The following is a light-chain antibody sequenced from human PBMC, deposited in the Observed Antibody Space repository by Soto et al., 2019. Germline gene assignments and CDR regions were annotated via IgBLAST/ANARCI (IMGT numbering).Light chain of an antibody. J-gene: IGKJ1*01. CDR3: QQYNSYSQT. CDR2: DAS. Sequence: DIQLTQSPSTLSASVGDSVTITCRASQSISSWLAWYQQKPGKVPKLLIYDASSLESGVPSRFRGGGSGTEFTLTISSLQPDDFSTYYCQQYNSYSQTFGQGTKVDIK. CDR1: QSISSW. V-gene: IGKV1-5*01.